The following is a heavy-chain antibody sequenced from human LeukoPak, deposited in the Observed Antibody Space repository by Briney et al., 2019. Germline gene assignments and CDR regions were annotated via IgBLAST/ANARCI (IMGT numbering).Heavy chain of an antibody. CDR2: INPNSGGT. J-gene: IGHJ4*02. CDR1: GYTFSAFY. D-gene: IGHD6-19*01. CDR3: ARGSSGWFDY. V-gene: IGHV1-2*02. Sequence: ASVKVSCKTSGYTFSAFYMHWVRPAPGQGLEWMGWINPNSGGTNSAVKFQGRVTMTRDTSISTAYMELSRLRSDDTAVYYCARGSSGWFDYWGQGTLVTVSS.